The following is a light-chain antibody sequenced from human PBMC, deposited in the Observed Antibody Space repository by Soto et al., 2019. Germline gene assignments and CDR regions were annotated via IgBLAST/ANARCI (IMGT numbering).Light chain of an antibody. CDR2: GAS. Sequence: EIVMTQSPATLSVSPGERATLSCRASQSVNSNLAWYQQKPGQAPRLLIYGASTGATGIPARFSGSGSGTEFTLTISSLQSEDFAVYYCQQYNNWPRTFGQGTKLEIK. V-gene: IGKV3D-15*01. CDR3: QQYNNWPRT. CDR1: QSVNSN. J-gene: IGKJ2*01.